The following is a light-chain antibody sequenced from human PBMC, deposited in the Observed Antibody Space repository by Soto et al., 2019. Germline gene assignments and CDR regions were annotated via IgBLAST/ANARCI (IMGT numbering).Light chain of an antibody. CDR1: QTINAY. V-gene: IGKV1-39*01. CDR2: AAS. CDR3: QESYRTPRT. J-gene: IGKJ2*01. Sequence: DIQMTQSPSSLSASVGDRVTITCRASQTINAYLNWYQQKPGKAPKLLIYAASSLQSGVPSRFSGSGSGTDFTLTIISLQPEEFATYYCQESYRTPRTFGQGTRREI.